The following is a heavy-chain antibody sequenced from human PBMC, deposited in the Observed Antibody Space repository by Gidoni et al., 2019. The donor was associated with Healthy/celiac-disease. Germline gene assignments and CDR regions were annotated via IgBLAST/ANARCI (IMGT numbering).Heavy chain of an antibody. Sequence: QLQLQESGPGLVKPSGTLSLTCTVSGGSISSTRYYWGWIRQPPGEGREWIGSSYYSVSTYYNPSLKSRVTISVDTSKNQFSLKLSSVTAADTAVYYCARTGSGSYYNVPYYYYYMDVWGKGTTVTVSS. J-gene: IGHJ6*03. D-gene: IGHD3-10*01. CDR1: GGSISSTRYY. CDR2: SYYSVST. V-gene: IGHV4-39*01. CDR3: ARTGSGSYYNVPYYYYYMDV.